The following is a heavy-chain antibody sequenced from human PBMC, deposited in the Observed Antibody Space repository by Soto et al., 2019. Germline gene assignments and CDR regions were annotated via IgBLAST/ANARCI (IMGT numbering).Heavy chain of an antibody. CDR3: TPSMSSNEYYYYGMDV. J-gene: IGHJ6*02. D-gene: IGHD4-4*01. Sequence: GGSLRLSCAASGFTFSNAWMNWVRQAPGKGLEWVGRIKSKTDGGTTDYAAPVKGRFTISRDDSKNTLYLQMNSLKTEDTAVYYCTPSMSSNEYYYYGMDVWGQGTTVTVSS. CDR2: IKSKTDGGTT. CDR1: GFTFSNAW. V-gene: IGHV3-15*07.